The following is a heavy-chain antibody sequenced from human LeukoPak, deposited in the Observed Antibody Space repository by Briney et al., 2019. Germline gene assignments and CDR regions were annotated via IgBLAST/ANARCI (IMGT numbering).Heavy chain of an antibody. V-gene: IGHV3-9*01. CDR2: IRWRDNAI. D-gene: IGHD2-2*01. Sequence: PGGSLRLSCIASGFTFHDYAMHWVRLPPGKGLEGVSGIRWRDNAIGYAPSVSGRFTISRDNAKTTLYPQMNSLSPEYTALYYCVRDLGDITAAIAFWGQGTLVTVSS. CDR1: GFTFHDYA. CDR3: VRDLGDITAAIAF. J-gene: IGHJ4*02.